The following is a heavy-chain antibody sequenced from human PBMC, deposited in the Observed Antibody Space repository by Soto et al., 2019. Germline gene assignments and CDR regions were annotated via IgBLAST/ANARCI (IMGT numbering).Heavy chain of an antibody. J-gene: IGHJ4*02. Sequence: GGSLRLSCEASGFTFSRVSMNWVRQVPGKGLEWVASISSGSSDTWYADSVKGRFIISRDNAQNSLNLNSVTASDTAVYFCVSQRTSVLTQAYFDYWGPGAQVTVSS. CDR2: ISSGSSDT. CDR1: GFTFSRVS. D-gene: IGHD2-8*01. CDR3: VSQRTSVLTQAYFDY. V-gene: IGHV3-21*01.